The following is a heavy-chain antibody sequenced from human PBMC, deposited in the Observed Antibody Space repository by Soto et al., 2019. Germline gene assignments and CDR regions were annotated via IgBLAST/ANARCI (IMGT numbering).Heavy chain of an antibody. CDR1: GFTFSSYS. CDR3: ARDGTSCDPACGLSLGYYYYYMDV. CDR2: ISSSSSYI. Sequence: EVQLVESGGGLVKPGGSLRLSCAASGFTFSSYSMNWVRQAPGKGLEWVSSISSSSSYIYYADSVKGRFTISRDNAKNSLYLQMNSLRAEDTAVYYCARDGTSCDPACGLSLGYYYYYMDVWGKGTTVTVSS. V-gene: IGHV3-21*01. J-gene: IGHJ6*03. D-gene: IGHD2-2*01.